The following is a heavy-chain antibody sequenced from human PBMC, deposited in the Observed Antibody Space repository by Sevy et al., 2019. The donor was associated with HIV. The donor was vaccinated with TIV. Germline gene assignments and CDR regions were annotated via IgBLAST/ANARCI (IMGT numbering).Heavy chain of an antibody. CDR1: GFILSDYY. J-gene: IGHJ6*02. V-gene: IGHV3-11*01. CDR2: IGSSGYTI. CDR3: ARDWGFCSSTNCDDWDYYGMDV. Sequence: GGSLRLSCAASGFILSDYYMSWIRQAPGKGLEWVSYIGSSGYTIYYTDSVKGRFTISRDNSKKLVYLQMNSLRAEDSAVYYCARDWGFCSSTNCDDWDYYGMDVWGQGTTVTVSS. D-gene: IGHD2-2*01.